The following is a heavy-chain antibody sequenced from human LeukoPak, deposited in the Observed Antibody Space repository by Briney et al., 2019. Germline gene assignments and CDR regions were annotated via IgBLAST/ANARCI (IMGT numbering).Heavy chain of an antibody. D-gene: IGHD5-12*01. Sequence: SETLSLTCTVSGGSISSYYWSWIRQPPGKGLEWIGRIYTSGSTNYNPSLKSRVTISVDTSKNQFSLKLSSVTAADTAVYYCARDRGSPLTNWFDPWGQGTLVTVSS. V-gene: IGHV4-4*08. CDR3: ARDRGSPLTNWFDP. CDR2: IYTSGST. J-gene: IGHJ5*02. CDR1: GGSISSYY.